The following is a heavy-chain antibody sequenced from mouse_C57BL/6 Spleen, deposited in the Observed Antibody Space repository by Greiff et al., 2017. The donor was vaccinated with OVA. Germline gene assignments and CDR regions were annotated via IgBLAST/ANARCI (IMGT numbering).Heavy chain of an antibody. CDR2: IYPGSGST. V-gene: IGHV1-55*01. D-gene: IGHD1-1*01. CDR3: ARWTTVVPFDY. CDR1: GYTFTSYW. J-gene: IGHJ2*01. Sequence: QVHVKQPGAELVKPGASVKMSCKASGYTFTSYWITWVKQRPGQGLEWIGDIYPGSGSTNYNEKFKSKATLTVDTSSSTAYMQLSSLTSEDSAVYYCARWTTVVPFDYWGQGTTLTVSS.